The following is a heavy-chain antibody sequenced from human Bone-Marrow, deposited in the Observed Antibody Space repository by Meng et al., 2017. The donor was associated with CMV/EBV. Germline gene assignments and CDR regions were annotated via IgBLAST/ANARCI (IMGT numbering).Heavy chain of an antibody. CDR1: GFTVSSNY. D-gene: IGHD3-3*01. CDR3: ARERKSGRFHLPNYFDY. V-gene: IGHV3-66*03. J-gene: IGHJ4*02. Sequence: GESLKISCAASGFTVSSNYMSWVRQAPGKGLEWVSVIYSCGSTYYADSVKGRFTISRDNSKNTLYLQMNSLRAEDTAVYYCARERKSGRFHLPNYFDYWGQGTLVTVSS. CDR2: IYSCGST.